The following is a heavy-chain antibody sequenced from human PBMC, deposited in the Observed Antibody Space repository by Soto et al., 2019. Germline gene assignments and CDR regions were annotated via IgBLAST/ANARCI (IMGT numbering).Heavy chain of an antibody. J-gene: IGHJ6*02. CDR2: INPNSGGT. V-gene: IGHV1-2*04. CDR1: GYTFTGYY. CDR3: ARVTRDGYSYGSTTYYYYGMDV. D-gene: IGHD5-18*01. Sequence: ASVKVSCKASGYTFTGYYMHWVRQAPGQGLEWMGWINPNSGGTNYAQKFQGWVTISVDTSKNQFSLKLSSVTAADTAVYYCARVTRDGYSYGSTTYYYYGMDVWGQGTTVTVSS.